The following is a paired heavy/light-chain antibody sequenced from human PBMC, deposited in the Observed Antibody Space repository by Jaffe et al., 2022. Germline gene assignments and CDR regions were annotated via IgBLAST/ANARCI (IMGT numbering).Heavy chain of an antibody. V-gene: IGHV3-15*01. CDR2: IKSKTDGGTT. D-gene: IGHD3-16*02. CDR3: TTNVANYDYIWGSYRTHLSY. Sequence: EVQLVESGGGLVKPGGSLRLSCAASGFTFSNAWMSWVRQAPGKGLEWVGRIKSKTDGGTTDYAAPVKGRFTISRDDSKNTLYLQMNSLKTEDTAVYYCTTNVANYDYIWGSYRTHLSYWGQGTLVTVSS. CDR1: GFTFSNAW. J-gene: IGHJ4*02.
Light chain of an antibody. CDR2: EDN. CDR1: SGSIASNY. CDR3: QSYDSSSYV. Sequence: NFMLTQPHSVSESPGKTVTISCTRSSGSIASNYVQWYQQRPGSSPTTVIYEDNQRPSGVPDRFSGSIDSSSNSASLTISGLKTEDEADYYCQSYDSSSYVFGTGTKVTVL. V-gene: IGLV6-57*01. J-gene: IGLJ1*01.